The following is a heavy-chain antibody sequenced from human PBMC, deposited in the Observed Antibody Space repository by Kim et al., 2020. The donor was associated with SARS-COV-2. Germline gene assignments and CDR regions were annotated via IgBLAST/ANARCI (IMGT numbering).Heavy chain of an antibody. J-gene: IGHJ4*02. CDR1: GGSISSGGYY. CDR2: IYYSGST. Sequence: SETLSLTCTVSGGSISSGGYYWSWIRQHPGKGLEWIGYIYYSGSTYYNPSLKSRVTISVDTSKNQFSLKLSSVTAADTAVYYCATGVDIVATTIDYWGQGTLVTVSS. V-gene: IGHV4-31*03. D-gene: IGHD5-12*01. CDR3: ATGVDIVATTIDY.